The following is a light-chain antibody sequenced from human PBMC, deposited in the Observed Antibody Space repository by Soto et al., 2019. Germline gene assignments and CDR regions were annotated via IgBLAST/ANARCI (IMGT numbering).Light chain of an antibody. CDR2: KAS. CDR1: ESISDW. Sequence: DIQMTQSPSTLSASVGDRVTFTCRASESISDWLVWYHQRPGKPPKLLIYKASRLESGVPSRFSGSASGTEFTLTITSLQPDDFGTYYCQQYSTSSISVGPGTRLEIK. V-gene: IGKV1-5*03. CDR3: QQYSTSSIS. J-gene: IGKJ5*01.